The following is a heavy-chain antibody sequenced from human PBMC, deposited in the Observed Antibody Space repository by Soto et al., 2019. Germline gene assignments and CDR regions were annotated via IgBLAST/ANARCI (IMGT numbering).Heavy chain of an antibody. CDR1: GGTFSSYA. D-gene: IGHD5-12*01. Sequence: QVQLVQSGAEVKKPGSSVKVSCKASGGTFSSYAISWVRQAPGQGLEWMGGIIPIFGTANYAQKFQGRVTITADESTSTADMELSSLRSEDTAVYYCASRVLYSGYVQPGLDYWGQGTLVTVSS. J-gene: IGHJ4*02. CDR3: ASRVLYSGYVQPGLDY. V-gene: IGHV1-69*01. CDR2: IIPIFGTA.